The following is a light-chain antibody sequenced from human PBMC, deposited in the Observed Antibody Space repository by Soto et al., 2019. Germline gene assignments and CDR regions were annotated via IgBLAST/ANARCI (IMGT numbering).Light chain of an antibody. V-gene: IGKV3D-15*01. CDR3: QQYNNWPLT. Sequence: IVMTQSPSTLSVSPGERAILSCRASQSVSSNLAWYQQKPGQAPRLLIYGASTRATGIPARFSGSGSGTEFTLTISSLQSEDFAVYYCQQYNNWPLTFGQGTRLEIK. CDR1: QSVSSN. J-gene: IGKJ5*01. CDR2: GAS.